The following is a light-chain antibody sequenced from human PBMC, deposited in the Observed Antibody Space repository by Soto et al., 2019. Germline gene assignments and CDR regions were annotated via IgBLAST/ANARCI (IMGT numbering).Light chain of an antibody. CDR3: QQSYSTPPWT. CDR1: QSIVTY. CDR2: AAS. Sequence: DIQMTQSPSSLSASVGDRVTITCRAGQSIVTYLNWYLQKPGKAPKLLIYAASNLQSGVPSRFSGSGSGTDFTLTISSLQPEDFATYFCQQSYSTPPWTFGQGTKVEIK. J-gene: IGKJ1*01. V-gene: IGKV1-39*01.